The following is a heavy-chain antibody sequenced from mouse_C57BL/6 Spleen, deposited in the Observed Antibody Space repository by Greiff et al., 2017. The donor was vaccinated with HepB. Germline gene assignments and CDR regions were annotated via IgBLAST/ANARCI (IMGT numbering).Heavy chain of an antibody. Sequence: EVQLQESGAELVKPGASVKLSCTASGFNIKDYYMHWVKQRTEQGLEWIGRIDPEDGETKYAPKFQGKATITADTSSNTAYLQLSSLTSEDTAVYYCASLYYYGSSYKGYAMDYWGQGTSVTVSS. CDR1: GFNIKDYY. V-gene: IGHV14-2*01. J-gene: IGHJ4*01. CDR3: ASLYYYGSSYKGYAMDY. D-gene: IGHD1-1*01. CDR2: IDPEDGET.